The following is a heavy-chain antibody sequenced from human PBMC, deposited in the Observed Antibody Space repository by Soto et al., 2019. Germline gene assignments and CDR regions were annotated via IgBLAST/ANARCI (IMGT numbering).Heavy chain of an antibody. Sequence: GWSLKLSCAASGFTFSSYSMNWVRQAPGKGLEWVSYISSSSSTIYYADSVKGRFTISGDNAKSSLYLQMNSLRDEDTAVYYCARDQGNYYYGMDVWGQGTTVTVSS. CDR3: ARDQGNYYYGMDV. CDR2: ISSSSSTI. CDR1: GFTFSSYS. V-gene: IGHV3-48*02. D-gene: IGHD6-13*01. J-gene: IGHJ6*02.